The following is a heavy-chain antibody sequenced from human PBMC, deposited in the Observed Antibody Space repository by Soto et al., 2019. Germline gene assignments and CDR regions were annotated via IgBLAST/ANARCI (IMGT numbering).Heavy chain of an antibody. Sequence: ALVKVSCKASGYTFTGYYMHWVRQAPGQGLEWMGWINPNSGGTNYAQKFQGWDTMTRDTSISTAYMKLSRLKSDVTAVYYCARGGCSGGSCHYYFDYWGQGTLVTVSS. CDR2: INPNSGGT. D-gene: IGHD2-15*01. CDR3: ARGGCSGGSCHYYFDY. J-gene: IGHJ4*02. V-gene: IGHV1-2*04. CDR1: GYTFTGYY.